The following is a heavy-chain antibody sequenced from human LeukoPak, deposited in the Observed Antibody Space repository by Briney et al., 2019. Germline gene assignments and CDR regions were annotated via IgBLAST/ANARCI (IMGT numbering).Heavy chain of an antibody. J-gene: IGHJ6*02. CDR3: ARDTAVLGLYYGMDV. Sequence: GGSLRLSCAASGFTFSRHWMDWVRQAPGKGLEWVANIHEDGSDKYYVDSVKGRFTISRDNAKNSLYLQMNSLRAEDTAVYYCARDTAVLGLYYGMDVWGQGTTVTVSS. D-gene: IGHD1-26*01. V-gene: IGHV3-7*01. CDR2: IHEDGSDK. CDR1: GFTFSRHW.